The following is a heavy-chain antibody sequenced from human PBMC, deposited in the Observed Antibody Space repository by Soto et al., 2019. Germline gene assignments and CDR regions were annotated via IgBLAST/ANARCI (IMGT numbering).Heavy chain of an antibody. D-gene: IGHD3-9*01. CDR3: ARLGRRYDILTNDY. V-gene: IGHV4-34*01. Sequence: QVQLQQWGAGLLKPSETLSLTCAVYGGSFSGYYWSWIRQPPGKGLEWIGEINHSGSTNYNPSLKSRVTISVDTSKNQFSLKLSSVTAADTAVYYCARLGRRYDILTNDYWGQGTLVTVSS. CDR1: GGSFSGYY. J-gene: IGHJ4*02. CDR2: INHSGST.